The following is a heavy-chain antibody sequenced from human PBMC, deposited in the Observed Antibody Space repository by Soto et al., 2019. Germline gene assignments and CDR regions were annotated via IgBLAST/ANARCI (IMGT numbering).Heavy chain of an antibody. CDR3: ARGKGIAAAGPWWFDP. CDR1: GGSISSYY. Sequence: PSETLSLTCTVSGGSISSYYWSWIRQPAGKGLEWIGRIYTSGSTNYNPSLKSRVTMSVDTSKNQFSLKLSPVTAADTAVYYCARGKGIAAAGPWWFDPWGQGTLVTVSS. V-gene: IGHV4-4*07. D-gene: IGHD6-13*01. CDR2: IYTSGST. J-gene: IGHJ5*02.